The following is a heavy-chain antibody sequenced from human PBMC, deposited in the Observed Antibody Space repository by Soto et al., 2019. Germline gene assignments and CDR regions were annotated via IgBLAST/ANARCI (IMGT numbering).Heavy chain of an antibody. J-gene: IGHJ6*02. D-gene: IGHD2-15*01. CDR3: ARESVVVVLTGMDV. Sequence: GGSLRLSCAASGFTFSSYWMHWVRQAPGKGLVWVSRINSDGSSTSYADSVKGRFTISRDNAKNTLYLQMNSLRAEDTAVYYCARESVVVVLTGMDVWGQGTTVTVSS. V-gene: IGHV3-74*01. CDR2: INSDGSST. CDR1: GFTFSSYW.